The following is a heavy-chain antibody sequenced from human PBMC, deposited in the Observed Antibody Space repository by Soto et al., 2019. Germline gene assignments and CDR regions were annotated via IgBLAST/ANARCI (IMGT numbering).Heavy chain of an antibody. Sequence: GGSLSLSCAASGFTFSSYGMHWVRQAPGKGLEWVAVIWYDGSNKYYADSVKGRFTISRDNSKNTLYLQMNSLRAEDTAVYYCARGTGRYYMDVWGKGTTVTVSS. CDR2: IWYDGSNK. J-gene: IGHJ6*03. CDR1: GFTFSSYG. V-gene: IGHV3-33*01. D-gene: IGHD2-8*02. CDR3: ARGTGRYYMDV.